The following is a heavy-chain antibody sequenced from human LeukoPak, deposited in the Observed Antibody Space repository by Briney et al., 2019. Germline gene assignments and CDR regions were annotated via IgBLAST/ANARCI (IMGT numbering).Heavy chain of an antibody. CDR1: GFTFSSYV. CDR3: AKFDC. CDR2: ISYDGSNE. V-gene: IGHV3-30*18. J-gene: IGHJ4*02. Sequence: GGSLRLSCAASGFTFSSYVMHWVRQAPGKGLEWVAIISYDGSNEYYADSVKGRFTISRDNSKNTLYLQMNSLRVEDTAVYYCAKFDCWGQGTLVTVSS.